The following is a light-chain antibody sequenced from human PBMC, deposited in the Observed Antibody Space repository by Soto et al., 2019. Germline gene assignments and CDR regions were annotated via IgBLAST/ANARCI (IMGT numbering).Light chain of an antibody. V-gene: IGKV4-1*01. Sequence: DIVMTQSPDSLAVSLGERATINCKSSQSVLYSSNNKNYLAWYQQKPGQPPKLLIYWASTRESGVPDRFSGSGSGTDFTLTISSLQAEDVAVYYCQQYYSTHPYMYTFGQGTKLEIK. J-gene: IGKJ2*01. CDR1: QSVLYSSNNKNY. CDR3: QQYYSTHPYMYT. CDR2: WAS.